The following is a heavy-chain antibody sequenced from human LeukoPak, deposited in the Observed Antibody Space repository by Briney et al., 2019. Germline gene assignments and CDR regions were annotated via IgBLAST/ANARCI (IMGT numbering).Heavy chain of an antibody. CDR2: TRVKANSYST. V-gene: IGHV3-72*01. CDR3: ARESWYAFDY. CDR1: GFTFSDHY. J-gene: IGHJ4*02. D-gene: IGHD2-8*01. Sequence: GSLRLSCAASGFTFSDHYMDWVRQAPGKGLEWVGRTRVKANSYSTEYAASVKGRFTISRDDSKNSLYLQLSSLITEDTAVYYCARESWYAFDYWGQGTVVTVSS.